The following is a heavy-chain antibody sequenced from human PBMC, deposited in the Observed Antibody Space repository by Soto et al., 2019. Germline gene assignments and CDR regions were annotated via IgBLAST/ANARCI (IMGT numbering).Heavy chain of an antibody. CDR3: TRAGITMIVVDFDY. CDR2: IRSKAYGGTT. Sequence: PGGSLRLSCTASGFTFGDYAMSWFRQAPGKGLEWVGFIRSKAYGGTTEYAASVKGRFTISRDDSKSIAYLQMNSLKTEDTAVYYCTRAGITMIVVDFDYWGQGTLVTVSS. V-gene: IGHV3-49*03. D-gene: IGHD3-22*01. CDR1: GFTFGDYA. J-gene: IGHJ4*02.